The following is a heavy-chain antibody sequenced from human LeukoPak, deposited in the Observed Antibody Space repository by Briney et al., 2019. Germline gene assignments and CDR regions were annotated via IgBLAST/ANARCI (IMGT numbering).Heavy chain of an antibody. CDR2: IIGSGGST. V-gene: IGHV3-23*01. CDR3: AKDQQRTVPTRGAFDI. D-gene: IGHD6-25*01. J-gene: IGHJ3*02. CDR1: GFTFSSYA. Sequence: GGSLRLSCAASGFTFSSYAMSWVRQAPGKGLEWVSAIIGSGGSTYHADSVKGRFTISRDNSKNTLYLQLNSLRGEDTAIYYCAKDQQRTVPTRGAFDIWGQGPMVTVSS.